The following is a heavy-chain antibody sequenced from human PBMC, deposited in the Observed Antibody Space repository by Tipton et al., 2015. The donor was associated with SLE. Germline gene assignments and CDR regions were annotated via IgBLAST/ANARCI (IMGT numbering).Heavy chain of an antibody. D-gene: IGHD2-15*01. J-gene: IGHJ3*02. V-gene: IGHV4-59*08. CDR2: IYYSGST. CDR3: AKAGWQFNAFDI. Sequence: TLSLTCTVSGGSISSYYWSWIRQPPGKGLEWIGYIYYSGSTNYNPSLKSRVTISVDTSKNQFSLKLSSVTAADTAVYYCAKAGWQFNAFDIWGQGTMVTVSS. CDR1: GGSISSYY.